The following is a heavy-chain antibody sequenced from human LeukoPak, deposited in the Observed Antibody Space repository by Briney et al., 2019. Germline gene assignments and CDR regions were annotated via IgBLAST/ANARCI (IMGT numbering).Heavy chain of an antibody. Sequence: GGSLRLSCAASGFSVSDNYMSWVRQAPGKGMKWVSVIYRGGTIHYADSVQGRFTISRDNSKNMLYLQMDSLRAEDTAVYFCARDEDDYGDKDWGQGTLVTVSS. CDR3: ARDEDDYGDKD. CDR2: IYRGGTI. V-gene: IGHV3-53*01. D-gene: IGHD4-23*01. J-gene: IGHJ4*02. CDR1: GFSVSDNY.